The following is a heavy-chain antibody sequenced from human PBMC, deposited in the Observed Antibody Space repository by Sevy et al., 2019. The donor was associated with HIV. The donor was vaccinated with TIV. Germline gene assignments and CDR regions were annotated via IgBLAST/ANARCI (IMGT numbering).Heavy chain of an antibody. CDR2: ISGSGGST. CDR1: GFTFSSYA. Sequence: GGSLRLSCAASGFTFSSYAMSWVRQAPGKGLEWVSAISGSGGSTYYADSVKGRFTISRDNSKNTLYLQMNSLRAEDTAVYYCAKGLVLRLWELSTLYDYWGQGTLVTVSS. V-gene: IGHV3-23*01. CDR3: AKGLVLRLWELSTLYDY. D-gene: IGHD3-16*02. J-gene: IGHJ4*02.